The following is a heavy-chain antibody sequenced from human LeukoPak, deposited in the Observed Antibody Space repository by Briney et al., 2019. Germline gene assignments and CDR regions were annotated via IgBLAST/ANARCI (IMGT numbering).Heavy chain of an antibody. CDR1: GYTFTGYY. D-gene: IGHD5-18*01. CDR3: ARDEYSHGYGNDY. CDR2: INPNSGGT. Sequence: GASMKVSCKASGYTFTGYYMHWVRQAPGQGLEWMGWINPNSGGTNYAQKFQGRVTMTRDTSISTAYMELSRLRSDDTAVYYCARDEYSHGYGNDYWGQGTLVTVSS. V-gene: IGHV1-2*02. J-gene: IGHJ4*02.